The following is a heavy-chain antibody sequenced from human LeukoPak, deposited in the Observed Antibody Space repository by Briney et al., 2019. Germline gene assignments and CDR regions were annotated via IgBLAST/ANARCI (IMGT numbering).Heavy chain of an antibody. CDR2: IKPDGSDK. V-gene: IGHV3-7*01. CDR3: AREDMWAFDM. CDR1: GFTFSHYW. Sequence: GGSLRLSCAASGFTFSHYWMSWVRQAPGKGPEWVANIKPDGSDKYYVDSVKGRFTISRANAKNTLYLQMDSLRAEDTAVYYCAREDMWAFDMWGQGTMVTVSS. D-gene: IGHD2-15*01. J-gene: IGHJ3*02.